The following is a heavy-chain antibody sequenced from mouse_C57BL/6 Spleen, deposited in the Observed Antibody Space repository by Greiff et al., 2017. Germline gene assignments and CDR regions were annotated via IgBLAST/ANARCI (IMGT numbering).Heavy chain of an antibody. Sequence: VQLQQSGAELVRPGASVKLSCTASGFNIKDDYMHWVKQRPEQGLEWIGWIDPENGDTEYASKFQGKATITADTSSNTAYLQLSSLTSEDTAVDYCARGGGYDYYAMDYWGQGTSVTVSS. V-gene: IGHV14-4*01. D-gene: IGHD2-2*01. CDR2: IDPENGDT. J-gene: IGHJ4*01. CDR1: GFNIKDDY. CDR3: ARGGGYDYYAMDY.